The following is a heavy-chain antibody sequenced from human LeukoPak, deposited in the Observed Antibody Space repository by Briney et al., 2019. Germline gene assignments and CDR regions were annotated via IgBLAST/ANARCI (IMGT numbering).Heavy chain of an antibody. J-gene: IGHJ3*02. CDR3: ARLMDAYYDYVWGSYPLHAFDI. CDR2: IYHSGST. V-gene: IGHV4-38-2*01. D-gene: IGHD3-16*01. Sequence: SETLSLTCAVSGYSISSGYYWGWIRQPPGKGLEWIGSIYHSGSTYYNPSLKSRVTISVDTSKNQFSLKLSSVTAADTAVYYCARLMDAYYDYVWGSYPLHAFDIWGQGTMVTVSS. CDR1: GYSISSGYY.